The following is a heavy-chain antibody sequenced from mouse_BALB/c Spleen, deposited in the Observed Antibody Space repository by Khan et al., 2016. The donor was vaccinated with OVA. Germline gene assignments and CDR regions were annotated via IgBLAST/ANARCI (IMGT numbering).Heavy chain of an antibody. J-gene: IGHJ2*01. CDR1: GYTFTDYW. D-gene: IGHD1-1*01. CDR2: INPRNGRT. Sequence: QVQLQQPGAELVKPGTSVKLSCKASGYTFTDYWIHWVKQRPGQGLEWIGEINPRNGRTNYNEKVKNKAILTVDKSSTTAYMQLSSLTSEDSAVYYCAREGYSYGSKSDFDFWGQGTTLTVSS. CDR3: AREGYSYGSKSDFDF. V-gene: IGHV1S81*02.